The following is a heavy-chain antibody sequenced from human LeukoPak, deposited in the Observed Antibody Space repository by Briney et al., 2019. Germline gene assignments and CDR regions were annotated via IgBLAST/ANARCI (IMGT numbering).Heavy chain of an antibody. Sequence: SVKVSCKASGGTFSSYAISWVRQAPGQGLEWMGGIIPIFGTANYAQKFQGRVTITADKSTSTAYMELSSLRSEDTAVYYCASSPYHSGYSGRENYYGMDVWGQGTTVTVSS. CDR2: IIPIFGTA. CDR3: ASSPYHSGYSGRENYYGMDV. V-gene: IGHV1-69*06. J-gene: IGHJ6*02. D-gene: IGHD3-22*01. CDR1: GGTFSSYA.